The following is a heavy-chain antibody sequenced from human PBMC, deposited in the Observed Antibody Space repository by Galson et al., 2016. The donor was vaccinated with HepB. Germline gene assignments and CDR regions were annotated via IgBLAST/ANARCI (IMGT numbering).Heavy chain of an antibody. V-gene: IGHV3-21*01. CDR3: AREGDSGYDAFDY. D-gene: IGHD5-12*01. J-gene: IGHJ4*02. CDR2: IGRSDKYR. CDR1: RFTFSAYT. Sequence: SLRLSCAASRFTFSAYTMNWVRQPPGKGLEWVSSIGRSDKYRFYADSVRGRFTISRDNAEKSLYLQMNSLRAEDTAVYYCAREGDSGYDAFDYWGQGTLVTVSS.